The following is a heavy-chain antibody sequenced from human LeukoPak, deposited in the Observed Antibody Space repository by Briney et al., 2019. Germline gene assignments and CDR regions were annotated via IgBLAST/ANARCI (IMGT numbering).Heavy chain of an antibody. CDR1: GYTFTGYY. CDR3: ARQAPWGGYGRDYYYMDV. Sequence: ASVKVSCKASGYTFTGYYMHWVRQAPGQGLEWMGWMNPNSGNTGYAQKFQGRVTMTRNTSISTAYMELSSLRSEDTAVYYCARQAPWGGYGRDYYYMDVWGKGTTVTISS. V-gene: IGHV1-8*02. J-gene: IGHJ6*03. CDR2: MNPNSGNT. D-gene: IGHD5-12*01.